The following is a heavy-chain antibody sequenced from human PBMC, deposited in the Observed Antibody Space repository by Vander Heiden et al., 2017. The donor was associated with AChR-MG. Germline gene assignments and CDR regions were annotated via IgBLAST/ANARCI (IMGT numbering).Heavy chain of an antibody. J-gene: IGHJ5*02. Sequence: QVQLVQSGAEVKQPGASGKVSCKASGYTFTSYGISWVGQAPGQGLECMGWISAYNGNTNYAQKLQGRVTMTTDTSTSTAYMELRSLRSDDTAVYYCARYCSSTSCYEIWFDPWGQGTLVTVSS. CDR2: ISAYNGNT. D-gene: IGHD2-2*01. CDR3: ARYCSSTSCYEIWFDP. V-gene: IGHV1-18*01. CDR1: GYTFTSYG.